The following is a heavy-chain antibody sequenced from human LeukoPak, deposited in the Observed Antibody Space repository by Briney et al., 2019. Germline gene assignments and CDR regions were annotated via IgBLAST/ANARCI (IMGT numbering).Heavy chain of an antibody. CDR2: ISTHNGNT. J-gene: IGHJ4*02. CDR1: GYTFGNYG. D-gene: IGHD2-21*02. Sequence: ASVKVSCTASGYTFGNYGINWVRQAPGQGLECMGWISTHNGNTNYAQKFHGRVTMTTDTSTSTVYMELRSLRSDDTAVYYCARGRGPYCGGDCPLDYWGQGTLVTVSS. CDR3: ARGRGPYCGGDCPLDY. V-gene: IGHV1-18*01.